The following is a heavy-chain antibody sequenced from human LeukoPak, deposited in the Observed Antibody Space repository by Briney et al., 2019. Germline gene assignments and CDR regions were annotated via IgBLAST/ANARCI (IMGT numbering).Heavy chain of an antibody. CDR3: AKAVAANEGVDY. CDR1: GFTFSNYA. V-gene: IGHV3-23*01. Sequence: PGGSLRLSCAASGFTFSNYAMSWVRQAPGKGLEWVSVISGSDGSTNSADSVKGGFTLSRDNSKNTLYLQLNSLRAEDKAVYYCAKAVAANEGVDYWGQGTLVTVSS. J-gene: IGHJ4*02. CDR2: ISGSDGST. D-gene: IGHD6-19*01.